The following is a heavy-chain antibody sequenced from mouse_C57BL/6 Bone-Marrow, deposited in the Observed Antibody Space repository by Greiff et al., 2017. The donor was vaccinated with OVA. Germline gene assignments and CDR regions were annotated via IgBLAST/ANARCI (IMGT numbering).Heavy chain of an antibody. J-gene: IGHJ4*01. V-gene: IGHV14-4*01. D-gene: IGHD2-5*01. CDR3: TRGVYYSNSGAMDY. CDR1: GFNIKDDY. CDR2: IDPENGDT. Sequence: EVQLKQSGAELVRPGASVKLSCTASGFNIKDDYMHWVKQRPEQGLEWIGWIDPENGDTEYASKFQGKATITADTSSNTAYLQLSILTSEDTAVYYCTRGVYYSNSGAMDYWGQGTSVTVSS.